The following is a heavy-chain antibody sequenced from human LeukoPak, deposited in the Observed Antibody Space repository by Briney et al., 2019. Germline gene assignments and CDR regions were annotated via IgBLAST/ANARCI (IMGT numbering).Heavy chain of an antibody. D-gene: IGHD3-22*01. J-gene: IGHJ4*02. CDR3: ARGLSISSGSYPVGYYFDF. CDR2: ISYGGNT. V-gene: IGHV4-59*01. Sequence: SETLSLTCTVSGGSISTYYWSWLRQPPGKGLEWIGYISYGGNTNYNPSLKSRVTMSADASKKQFSLEVTSVTAADTAVYFCARGLSISSGSYPVGYYFDFRGLGTLVTVSS. CDR1: GGSISTYY.